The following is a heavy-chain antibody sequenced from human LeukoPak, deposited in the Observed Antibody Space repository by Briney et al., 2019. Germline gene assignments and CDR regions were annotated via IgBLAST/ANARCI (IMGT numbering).Heavy chain of an antibody. CDR3: ARGDYYDSSGYYYVF. J-gene: IGHJ4*02. V-gene: IGHV3-48*04. Sequence: GGSLRLSCAASGFSFSSYAMSWVRQAPGKGLEWVSYISSSGSTIYYADSVKGRFTISRDNAKDSLYLQMNSLRAEDTAVYYCARGDYYDSSGYYYVFWGQGTLVTVSS. CDR1: GFSFSSYA. CDR2: ISSSGSTI. D-gene: IGHD3-22*01.